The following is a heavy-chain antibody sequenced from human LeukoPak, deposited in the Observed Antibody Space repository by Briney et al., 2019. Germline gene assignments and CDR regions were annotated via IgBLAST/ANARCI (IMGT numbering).Heavy chain of an antibody. CDR3: ARGDSPSMSYSSSWYDY. CDR1: GGSISSGSYY. D-gene: IGHD6-13*01. V-gene: IGHV4-61*02. Sequence: PSQTLSLTCTVSGGSISSGSYYWSWIRQPAGKGLEWIGRIYTSGSTNYNPSLKSRVTISVDKSKNQFSLKLSSVTAADTAVYYCARGDSPSMSYSSSWYDYWGQGTLVTVSS. CDR2: IYTSGST. J-gene: IGHJ4*02.